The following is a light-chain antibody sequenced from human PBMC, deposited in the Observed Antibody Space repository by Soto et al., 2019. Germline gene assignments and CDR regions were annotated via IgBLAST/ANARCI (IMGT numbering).Light chain of an antibody. CDR3: LQDYNYPYT. CDR2: VAS. Sequence: AIQMTQSPSSLSASVGDRVTITCRASQDIGNDLGWYQKKPGTAPKLLIYVASSLQTGVPSRFSGSGSGTDFTLTISCLQPEDFATYYCLQDYNYPYTFGQGTKLEIK. V-gene: IGKV1-6*01. CDR1: QDIGND. J-gene: IGKJ2*01.